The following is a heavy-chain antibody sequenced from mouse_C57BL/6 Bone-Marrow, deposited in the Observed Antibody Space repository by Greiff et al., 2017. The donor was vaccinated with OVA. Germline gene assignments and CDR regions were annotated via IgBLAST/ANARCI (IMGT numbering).Heavy chain of an antibody. V-gene: IGHV1-64*01. Sequence: QVQLQQPGAELVKPGASVKLSCKASGYTFTSYWMHWVKQRPGQGLEWIGMIHPNSGSTNYNEKFKSKATLTVDKSSSPAYMQLSSLTSEDSAVYYCARSTMIIPYFDYWGQGTTLTVSS. J-gene: IGHJ2*01. CDR1: GYTFTSYW. D-gene: IGHD2-4*01. CDR2: IHPNSGST. CDR3: ARSTMIIPYFDY.